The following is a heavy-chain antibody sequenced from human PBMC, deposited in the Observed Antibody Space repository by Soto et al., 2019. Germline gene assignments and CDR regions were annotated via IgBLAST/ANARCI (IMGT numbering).Heavy chain of an antibody. CDR1: GASISSYY. Sequence: PSETLSLTCTVSGASISSYYWSWIRHPPGKALEWIGYIYYSGSTNYNPSLKSRVTISVDASKSHFSLELNSVTAADTAVYYCASLYSSGLFYFDYWGQGSLVTVSS. D-gene: IGHD6-19*01. CDR2: IYYSGST. V-gene: IGHV4-59*08. CDR3: ASLYSSGLFYFDY. J-gene: IGHJ4*02.